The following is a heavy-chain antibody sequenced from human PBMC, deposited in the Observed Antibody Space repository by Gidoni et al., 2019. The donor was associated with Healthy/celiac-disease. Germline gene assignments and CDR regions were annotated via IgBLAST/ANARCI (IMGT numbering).Heavy chain of an antibody. D-gene: IGHD5-12*01. CDR1: GFTFSSYA. V-gene: IGHV3-30-3*01. CDR2: ISYDGSNK. CDR3: ARVLGDEWLHDYNIYDYGMDV. Sequence: QVQLVESGGGVVQPGRSLRLSCAASGFTFSSYAMHWVRQAPGKGLEWVAVISYDGSNKYYADSVKGRFTISRDNSKNTLYLQMNSLRAEDTAVYYCARVLGDEWLHDYNIYDYGMDVWGQGTTVTVSS. J-gene: IGHJ6*02.